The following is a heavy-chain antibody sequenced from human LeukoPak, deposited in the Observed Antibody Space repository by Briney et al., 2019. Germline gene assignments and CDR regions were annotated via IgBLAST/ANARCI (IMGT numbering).Heavy chain of an antibody. V-gene: IGHV4-34*01. CDR1: GGTFSGYY. Sequence: SETLSLTCAVYGGTFSGYYWSWIRPPPGKGLEGIGEVNHSGSTNYNPFLKSRVTISVDTSKHSFALNLRSVTAADPAVYHCARRRRGRIAAAHRNWFDAWGERTLVTVSS. CDR2: VNHSGST. D-gene: IGHD6-13*01. CDR3: ARRRRGRIAAAHRNWFDA. J-gene: IGHJ5*02.